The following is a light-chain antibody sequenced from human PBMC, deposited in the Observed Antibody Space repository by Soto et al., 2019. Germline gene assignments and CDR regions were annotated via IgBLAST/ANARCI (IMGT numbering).Light chain of an antibody. CDR3: CSYAGSYTFVV. J-gene: IGLJ2*01. CDR1: SSDVGGYNY. Sequence: QSALTQPRSVSGSPGQSVTISCTGTSSDVGGYNYVSWYQQHPGKAPKLMIYDVSKRPSGVPDRFSGSKSGNTASLTNSGLQAEDEADYYCCSYAGSYTFVVFGGGTKVTVL. CDR2: DVS. V-gene: IGLV2-11*01.